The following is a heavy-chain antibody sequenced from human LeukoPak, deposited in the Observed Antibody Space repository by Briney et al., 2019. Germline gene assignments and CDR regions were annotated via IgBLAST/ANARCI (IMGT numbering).Heavy chain of an antibody. CDR1: GGSFSGYY. CDR2: INHSGST. D-gene: IGHD3-22*01. Sequence: SETLSLTCAVYGGSFSGYYWSWIRQPPGKGLEWIGEINHSGSTNYNPSLKSRVTISVDTSKNKFSLNLSSVTAADTAVYYCARGRAYYDSTGYYYWGQGTLVTVSS. CDR3: ARGRAYYDSTGYYY. V-gene: IGHV4-34*01. J-gene: IGHJ4*02.